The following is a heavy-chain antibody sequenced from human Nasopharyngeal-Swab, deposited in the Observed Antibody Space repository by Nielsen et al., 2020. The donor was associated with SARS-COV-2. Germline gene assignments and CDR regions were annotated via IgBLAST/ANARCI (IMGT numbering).Heavy chain of an antibody. CDR3: ARDLTFSFGELLDDY. D-gene: IGHD3-10*01. Sequence: GGSLRLSCAASGFTFSRYGMHWVRQAPGKGLEWVDVIWYDGSNKYYADSVKGRFTISRDNSKNTLSLQMNSLRAEDTAVYYCARDLTFSFGELLDDYWGQGTLVTVSS. V-gene: IGHV3-33*01. CDR2: IWYDGSNK. J-gene: IGHJ4*02. CDR1: GFTFSRYG.